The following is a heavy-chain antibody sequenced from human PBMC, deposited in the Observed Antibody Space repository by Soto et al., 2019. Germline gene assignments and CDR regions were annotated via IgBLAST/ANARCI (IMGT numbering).Heavy chain of an antibody. CDR3: ARHCSSTSCHPGYYYYYYMDV. CDR1: GFTFSSYW. CDR2: IKQDGSEK. V-gene: IGHV3-7*01. Sequence: GGSLRLSCAASGFTFSSYWMSWVRQAPGKGLEWVANIKQDGSEKYYVDSVKGRFTISRDNAKNSLYLQMNSLRAEDTAVYYCARHCSSTSCHPGYYYYYYMDVWGKGTTVTVSS. D-gene: IGHD2-2*01. J-gene: IGHJ6*03.